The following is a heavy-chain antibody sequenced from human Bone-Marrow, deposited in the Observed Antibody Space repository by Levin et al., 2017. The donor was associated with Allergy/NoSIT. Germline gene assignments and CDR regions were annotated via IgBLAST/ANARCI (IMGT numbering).Heavy chain of an antibody. Sequence: GESLKISCAASGFPFISYSMHWVRQAPGKGLEWVAVISYEGSKIYYANSVKGRFTVSRVNSNNTLFLQMDSLRPEDTGVYYCARDRRDLYSSGWYYYFGVDVWGQGTTVIVSS. D-gene: IGHD6-19*01. CDR2: ISYEGSKI. V-gene: IGHV3-30-3*01. CDR1: GFPFISYS. CDR3: ARDRRDLYSSGWYYYFGVDV. J-gene: IGHJ6*02.